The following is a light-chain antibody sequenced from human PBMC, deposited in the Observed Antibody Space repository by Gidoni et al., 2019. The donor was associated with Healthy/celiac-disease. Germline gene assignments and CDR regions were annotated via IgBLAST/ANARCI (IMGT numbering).Light chain of an antibody. J-gene: IGLJ1*01. CDR3: GTWDSSLSAGPYV. CDR1: SSNIGNNY. CDR2: DNN. Sequence: QSVLTQPPSVSAAPGPKVTISCSGSSSNIGNNYVSWYQQLPGTAPKLLIYDNNKRPSGIPDRFSGSKSGTSATLGITGLQTGDEADYYCGTWDSSLSAGPYVFGTGTKVTVL. V-gene: IGLV1-51*01.